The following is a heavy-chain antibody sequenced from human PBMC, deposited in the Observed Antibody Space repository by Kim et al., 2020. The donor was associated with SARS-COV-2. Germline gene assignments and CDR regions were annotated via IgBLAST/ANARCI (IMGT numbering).Heavy chain of an antibody. CDR2: ISGSGGST. CDR3: AKTPYYDSSGYYYVLGYDSKNDAFDI. CDR1: GFTFSSYA. J-gene: IGHJ3*02. Sequence: GGSLRLSCAASGFTFSSYAMSWVRQAPGKGLEWVSAISGSGGSTYYADSVKGRFTISRDNSKNTLYLQMNSLRAEDTAVYYCAKTPYYDSSGYYYVLGYDSKNDAFDIWGQGTMVTVSS. V-gene: IGHV3-23*01. D-gene: IGHD3-22*01.